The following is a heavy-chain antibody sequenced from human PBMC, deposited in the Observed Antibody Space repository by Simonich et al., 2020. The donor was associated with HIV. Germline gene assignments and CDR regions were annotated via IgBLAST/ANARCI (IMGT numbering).Heavy chain of an antibody. Sequence: QVQLQQWGAGLLKPSETLSLTCALYGGSFSDYFWTWIRQSPGKGLEWIGSSYRRGTTYYNPSLKSRITISVDTSKNQFSLKMTSVTAADTALYYCARAHQNILFDNWGLGTLVTVSS. J-gene: IGHJ4*02. CDR1: GGSFSDYF. CDR3: ARAHQNILFDN. CDR2: SYRRGTT. V-gene: IGHV4-34*02. D-gene: IGHD2-15*01.